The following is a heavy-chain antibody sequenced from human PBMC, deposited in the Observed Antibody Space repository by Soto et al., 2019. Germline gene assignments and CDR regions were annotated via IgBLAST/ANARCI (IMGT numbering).Heavy chain of an antibody. J-gene: IGHJ5*02. CDR3: TSDSGLTGDRKAYNWFDP. CDR1: GFTFGDYA. Sequence: GGSLRLSCTASGFTFGDYAMSWFRQAPGKGLEWVGFIRSKAYGGTTEYAASVKGRFTISRDDSKSIAYLQMNSLKTEDTAVYYCTSDSGLTGDRKAYNWFDPWGQGTLVTVSS. D-gene: IGHD7-27*01. V-gene: IGHV3-49*03. CDR2: IRSKAYGGTT.